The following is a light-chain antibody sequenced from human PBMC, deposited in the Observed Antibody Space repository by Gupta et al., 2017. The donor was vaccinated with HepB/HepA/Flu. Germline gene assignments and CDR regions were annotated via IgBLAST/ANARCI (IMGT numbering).Light chain of an antibody. CDR3: QQSYNSPLT. Sequence: IQMSQSPSPLSASVVDRVTITCRASQTISNYFIWYQQKPGKAPKLLIYAASSLQSGVPSKFSGSGSGTDFTLTISSLQPEDFATYYCQQSYNSPLTFGGGTKVEIK. V-gene: IGKV1-39*01. CDR2: AAS. CDR1: QTISNY. J-gene: IGKJ4*01.